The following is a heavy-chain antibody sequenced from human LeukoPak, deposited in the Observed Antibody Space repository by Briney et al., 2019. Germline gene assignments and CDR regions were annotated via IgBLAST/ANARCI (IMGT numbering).Heavy chain of an antibody. CDR1: GGSISSYY. CDR2: IYYSGRT. V-gene: IGHV4-59*01. J-gene: IGHJ4*02. Sequence: SETLSLTCTVSGGSISSYYWSWIRQPPGKGLEWIGYIYYSGRTNYNPSLKSRVTISVDTSKNQFSLKLSSVTAADTAVYYCARVRVGGYSYGFDYWGQGTLVTVSS. CDR3: ARVRVGGYSYGFDY. D-gene: IGHD5-18*01.